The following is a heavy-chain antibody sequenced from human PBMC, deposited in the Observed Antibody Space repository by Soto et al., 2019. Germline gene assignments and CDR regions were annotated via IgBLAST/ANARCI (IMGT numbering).Heavy chain of an antibody. CDR3: AKGAFAGYYYYGMDV. J-gene: IGHJ6*02. CDR2: ISRSGDST. CDR1: GFTFSSYA. V-gene: IGHV3-23*01. D-gene: IGHD3-16*01. Sequence: GGSLRLSCAASGFTFSSYAMTWVRQAPGKGLEWVSAISRSGDSTYYADSVKGRFTISRDNSKNTLFLQMNSLRAEDTAVYYCAKGAFAGYYYYGMDVWGQGTTVTVSS.